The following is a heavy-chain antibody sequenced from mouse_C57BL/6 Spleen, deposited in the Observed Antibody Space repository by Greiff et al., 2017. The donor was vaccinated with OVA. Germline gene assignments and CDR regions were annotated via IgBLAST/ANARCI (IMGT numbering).Heavy chain of an antibody. CDR2: IYPGSGST. CDR3: ARPYGYDKDYAMDY. V-gene: IGHV1-55*01. J-gene: IGHJ4*01. D-gene: IGHD2-2*01. Sequence: VQLQQPGAELVKPGASVKMSCKASGYTFTSYWITWVKQRPGQGLEWIGDIYPGSGSTNYNAKFKSKATLTVDTSSSTAYMQLSSLTSEDSAVYYCARPYGYDKDYAMDYWGQGTSVTVSS. CDR1: GYTFTSYW.